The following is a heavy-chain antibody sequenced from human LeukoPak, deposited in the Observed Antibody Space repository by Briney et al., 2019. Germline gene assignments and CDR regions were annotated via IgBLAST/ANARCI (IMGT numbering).Heavy chain of an antibody. CDR1: GGSFSGYY. D-gene: IGHD3-10*02. J-gene: IGHJ5*02. CDR2: INHSGST. Sequence: SETLSLTCAVYGGSFSGYYWSWIRQPPGKGLEWIGEINHSGSTNYNPSLKSRVTISVDTSKNQFSLKLSSVTAADTAVYYCARLFAQDEGNWFDPWGQGTLVTVSS. CDR3: ARLFAQDEGNWFDP. V-gene: IGHV4-34*01.